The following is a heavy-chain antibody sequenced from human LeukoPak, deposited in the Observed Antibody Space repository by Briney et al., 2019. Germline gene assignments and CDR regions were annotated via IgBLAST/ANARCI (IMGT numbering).Heavy chain of an antibody. D-gene: IGHD4-17*01. V-gene: IGHV3-23*01. Sequence: QPGGSLRLSCAASGFTFSSYAMSWVRQAPGKGLEWVSAISGSGGSTYYADSVKGRFTISRDNSKNTLYLQMNSLRAEDTAVYYWANSPFRATTSFYWGQGTLVTVSS. CDR2: ISGSGGST. J-gene: IGHJ4*02. CDR1: GFTFSSYA. CDR3: ANSPFRATTSFY.